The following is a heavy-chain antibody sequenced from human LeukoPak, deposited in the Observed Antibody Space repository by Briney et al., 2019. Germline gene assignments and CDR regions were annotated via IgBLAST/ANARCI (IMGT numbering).Heavy chain of an antibody. J-gene: IGHJ5*02. Sequence: GGSLRLSCAAPGFTVSSNYMSWVRQAPGKGLEWVSVIYSGGSTYYADSVKGRFTISRDNSKNTLYLQTNSLRAEDTAVYYCARIRRFPNWFDPWGQGTLVTVSS. V-gene: IGHV3-66*01. CDR3: ARIRRFPNWFDP. CDR2: IYSGGST. D-gene: IGHD2-21*01. CDR1: GFTVSSNY.